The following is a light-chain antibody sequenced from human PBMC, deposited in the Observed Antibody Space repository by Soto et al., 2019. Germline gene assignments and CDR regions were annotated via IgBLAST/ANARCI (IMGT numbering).Light chain of an antibody. CDR2: EVS. Sequence: QSVLTQPPSASGSPGQSVTISCTGTSSDVGGYNYVSWYQQPPGKAPKLMIYEVSKRPSGVPDRFSGSRSGNTASLTVSRLLAEDEADYYCSSYAGSNNLVFGGGTKVTVL. CDR3: SSYAGSNNLV. V-gene: IGLV2-8*01. CDR1: SSDVGGYNY. J-gene: IGLJ2*01.